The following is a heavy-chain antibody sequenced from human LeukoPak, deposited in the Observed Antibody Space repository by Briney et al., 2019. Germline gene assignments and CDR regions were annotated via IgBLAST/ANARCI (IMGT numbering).Heavy chain of an antibody. CDR1: GFTVSSTY. D-gene: IGHD2-15*01. CDR2: VYSGDTT. Sequence: PGGSLRLSCAASGFTVSSTYMSWVRQAPGKGLEWVSVVYSGDTTDYADSVKGRFTISRDSYKNTLYLQMNSLRAEDTAVYYCAREERLGVEDYWGQGTLVTVSS. CDR3: AREERLGVEDY. V-gene: IGHV3-66*01. J-gene: IGHJ4*02.